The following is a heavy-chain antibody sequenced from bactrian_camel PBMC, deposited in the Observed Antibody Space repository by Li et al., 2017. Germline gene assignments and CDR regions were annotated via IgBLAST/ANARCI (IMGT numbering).Heavy chain of an antibody. CDR3: ATTDCSDGGCRRFGY. D-gene: IGHD3*01. J-gene: IGHJ6*01. Sequence: QLVESGGGLVQPGGSLRLSCAASGFTFSGYGMSWVRQAPGKGLEWVSTIASDGNAYYADSVKGRFTISRDNAKNTVYLQMNSLKSEDTALYYCATTDCSDGGCRRFGYWGQGTQVTVS. CDR1: GFTFSGYG. CDR2: IASDGNA. V-gene: IGHV3S10*01.